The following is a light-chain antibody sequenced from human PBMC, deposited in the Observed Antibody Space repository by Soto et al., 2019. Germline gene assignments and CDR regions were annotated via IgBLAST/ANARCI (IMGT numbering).Light chain of an antibody. V-gene: IGKV3-20*01. CDR2: GAS. J-gene: IGKJ4*01. CDR1: QSVSSSY. Sequence: EIVLTQSPGTLSLSPGERATLSCRASQSVSSSYLAWYQQKPGQAPRLLIYGASSRATGIPDSFSGSGSGTDFTLTISRLEPEDFAVYYCQQYGSSPALGGGTKVEIK. CDR3: QQYGSSPA.